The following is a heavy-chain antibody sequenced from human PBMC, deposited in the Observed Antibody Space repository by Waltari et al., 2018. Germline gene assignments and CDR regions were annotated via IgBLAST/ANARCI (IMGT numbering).Heavy chain of an antibody. V-gene: IGHV3-23*01. CDR3: ARGSGVDS. J-gene: IGHJ4*02. D-gene: IGHD7-27*01. CDR2: ISDACSII. CDR1: GFSFSTYV. Sequence: EVQLLESGGGLVQPGGSLRLSCAASGFSFSTYVMNWVRQAPGKGLEWVSSISDACSIINYADSVKGRFTISRDNSKNTLYLQMNSLRVDDTAVYYCARGSGVDSWGQGTLVTISS.